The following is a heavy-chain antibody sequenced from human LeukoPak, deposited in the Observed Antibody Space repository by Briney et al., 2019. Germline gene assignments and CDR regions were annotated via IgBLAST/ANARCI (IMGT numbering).Heavy chain of an antibody. J-gene: IGHJ4*02. V-gene: IGHV4-4*02. Sequence: GPLSLSCAVSGGSISSSNWWSWVRQPPGKGLEWIGEIYHTGTIKYNPSLKSRVTISVDKSKNQFTLNLISVTAADTAVYYCARDGSEDYYDRSGYYTFFDSWGQGTLVTVSS. CDR3: ARDGSEDYYDRSGYYTFFDS. CDR2: IYHTGTI. CDR1: GGSISSSNW. D-gene: IGHD3-22*01.